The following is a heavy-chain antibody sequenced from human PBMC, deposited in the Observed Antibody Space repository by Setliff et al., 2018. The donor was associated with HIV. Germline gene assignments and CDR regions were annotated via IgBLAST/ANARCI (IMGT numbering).Heavy chain of an antibody. CDR1: GYTFSSYD. J-gene: IGHJ6*03. D-gene: IGHD3-22*01. Sequence: ASVKVSCKASGYTFSSYDINWVRQATGQGLEWMGWMNPNSGNTGYAQKFQGRVTTTRDTSIGTAYMELNNLKFEDTAVYYCARARRDSYDRGRRNHYYIDVWGKGTQVTVSS. CDR3: ARARRDSYDRGRRNHYYIDV. CDR2: MNPNSGNT. V-gene: IGHV1-8*02.